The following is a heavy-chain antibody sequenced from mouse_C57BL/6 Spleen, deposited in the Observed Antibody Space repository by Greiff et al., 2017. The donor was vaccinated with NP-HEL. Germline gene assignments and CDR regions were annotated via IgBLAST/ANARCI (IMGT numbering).Heavy chain of an antibody. CDR3: ARRGSSSDYWYFDV. CDR2: IQPNSGST. CDR1: GYTFTSYW. V-gene: IGHV1-64*01. Sequence: VQLQQPGAELVKPGASVKLSCKASGYTFTSYWMHWVKQRPGQGLEWIGMIQPNSGSTNYNEKFKSKATLTVDKSSSTAYMQLSSLTSEDSAVYYCARRGSSSDYWYFDVWGTGTTVTVSS. J-gene: IGHJ1*03. D-gene: IGHD1-1*01.